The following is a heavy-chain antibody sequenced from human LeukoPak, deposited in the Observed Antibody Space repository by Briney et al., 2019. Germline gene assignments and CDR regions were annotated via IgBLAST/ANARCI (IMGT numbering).Heavy chain of an antibody. Sequence: PGGSLRLSCAASGFTFSSYAMSWVRQAPGKGLEWVSAISGSGGGTYYADSVKGRFTISRDNSKNTLYLQMNSLRAEDTAVYYCAREVGVDYRYYFDYWGQGTLVTVSS. CDR1: GFTFSSYA. CDR3: AREVGVDYRYYFDY. J-gene: IGHJ4*02. CDR2: ISGSGGGT. D-gene: IGHD4-11*01. V-gene: IGHV3-23*01.